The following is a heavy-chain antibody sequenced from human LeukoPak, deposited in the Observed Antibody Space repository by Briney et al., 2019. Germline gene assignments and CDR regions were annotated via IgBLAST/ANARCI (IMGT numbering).Heavy chain of an antibody. D-gene: IGHD6-13*01. CDR3: ARVRPYSSSWYDGYDFDY. Sequence: ASVTVSCKVSGYTLTELSTHWVRQAPGKGLEWMGGFDPEDGETIYAQKFQGRVTMTRDTSISTAYMELSRLGSDDTAVYYCARVRPYSSSWYDGYDFDYWGQGTLVIVSS. CDR2: FDPEDGET. CDR1: GYTLTELS. J-gene: IGHJ4*02. V-gene: IGHV1-24*01.